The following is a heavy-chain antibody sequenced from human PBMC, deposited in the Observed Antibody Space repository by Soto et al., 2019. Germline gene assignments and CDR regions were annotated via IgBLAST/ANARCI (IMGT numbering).Heavy chain of an antibody. Sequence: GGSLRLSCAASGFTFSSYAMSWVRQAPGKGLEWVSAISGSGGSTYYGDSVKGRFTISRDNSKNTLYLQMNSLRAEDTAVYYCAGGDYYYYYMDVWGKGTTVTVSS. CDR2: ISGSGGST. CDR3: AGGDYYYYYMDV. CDR1: GFTFSSYA. D-gene: IGHD3-16*01. V-gene: IGHV3-23*01. J-gene: IGHJ6*03.